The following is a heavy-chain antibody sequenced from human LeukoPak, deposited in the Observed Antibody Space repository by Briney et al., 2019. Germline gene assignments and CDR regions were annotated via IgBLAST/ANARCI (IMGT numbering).Heavy chain of an antibody. CDR1: GGSISSSSYY. CDR2: IYYSGST. Sequence: PSETLSLTCTVSGGSISSSSYYWGWIRQPQGKGLEWIGSIYYSGSTYYNPSLKSRVTISVDTSKNQFSLKLSSVTAADTAVYYCARHNSPYYYDSSGTNQFDYWGQGTLVTVSS. D-gene: IGHD3-22*01. V-gene: IGHV4-39*01. J-gene: IGHJ4*02. CDR3: ARHNSPYYYDSSGTNQFDY.